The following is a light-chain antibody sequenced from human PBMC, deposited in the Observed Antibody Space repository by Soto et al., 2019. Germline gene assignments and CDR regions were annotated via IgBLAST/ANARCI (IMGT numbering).Light chain of an antibody. J-gene: IGKJ1*01. V-gene: IGKV3-20*01. CDR3: QHSGSSPEK. Sequence: EIVLIQSPATLSLSPGERATLSCRASQSVSSSYLAWYQQKPGQAPRLLIYGASSRATGIPDRFSGSGSGTDFTLTIRRLEPEDFAVYYFQHSGSSPEKFGQETKVDIK. CDR2: GAS. CDR1: QSVSSSY.